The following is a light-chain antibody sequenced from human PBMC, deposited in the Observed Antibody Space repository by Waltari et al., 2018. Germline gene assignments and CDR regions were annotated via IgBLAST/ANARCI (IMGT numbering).Light chain of an antibody. CDR1: SSPVGGYNY. Sequence: QSDLTQPPSASGSPGQSVTLSCTRTSSPVGGYNYVYWFQQRPGQAPRVRIYEVSKRPSGVPDRFSGSKSGNTASLIVSGLQAEDEADYYCSSYAGSKFWVFGGGTKLTVL. CDR2: EVS. V-gene: IGLV2-8*01. CDR3: SSYAGSKFWV. J-gene: IGLJ3*02.